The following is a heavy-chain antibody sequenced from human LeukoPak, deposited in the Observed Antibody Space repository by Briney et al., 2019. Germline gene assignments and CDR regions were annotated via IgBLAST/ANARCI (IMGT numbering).Heavy chain of an antibody. CDR1: GFTVGSNY. Sequence: PGGSLRLSCAASGFTVGSNYMSWVRQAPGKGLEWVSVIYSGGSGNYADSVKGRFTISRDNSKNTLYLQMNSLRAEDTAVYYCARGHLSDYYGMNVWGQGTTVTVSS. CDR2: IYSGGSG. V-gene: IGHV3-53*01. D-gene: IGHD3-16*02. CDR3: ARGHLSDYYGMNV. J-gene: IGHJ6*02.